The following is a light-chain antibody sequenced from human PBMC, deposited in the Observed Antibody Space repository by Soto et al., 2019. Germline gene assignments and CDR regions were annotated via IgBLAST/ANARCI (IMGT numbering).Light chain of an antibody. Sequence: EIVLTQSPGTLSLSPGERATLSCRASQSVTINYLAWYQQKPGQAPRLLVYGASTRATGIPDRFSGSGSGTDFTLTINRLEPEDFAVYYCQQYGSSPFTFAPGTKVDI. J-gene: IGKJ3*01. CDR3: QQYGSSPFT. CDR1: QSVTINY. V-gene: IGKV3-20*01. CDR2: GAS.